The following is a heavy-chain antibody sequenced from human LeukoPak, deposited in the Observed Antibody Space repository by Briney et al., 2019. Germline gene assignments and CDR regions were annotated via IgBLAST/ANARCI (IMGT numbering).Heavy chain of an antibody. Sequence: GGSLRLSCAASGFTFNSYAMSWVRQAPGKGLEWVSAISGSGGSTYYADSVKGRFTISRDNSKNTLYLQMNSLRAEDTAVYYCAKSANYDFWSGPYYYYYYMDVWGKGTTVTVSS. CDR1: GFTFNSYA. CDR2: ISGSGGST. D-gene: IGHD3-3*01. V-gene: IGHV3-23*01. CDR3: AKSANYDFWSGPYYYYYYMDV. J-gene: IGHJ6*03.